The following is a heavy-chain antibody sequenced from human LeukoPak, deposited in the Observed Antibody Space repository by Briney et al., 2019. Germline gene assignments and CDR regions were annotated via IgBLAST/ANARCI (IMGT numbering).Heavy chain of an antibody. V-gene: IGHV3-33*03. D-gene: IGHD1-14*01. CDR2: IWYDGSTK. CDR1: GFSFSDYV. Sequence: PGRSLRLSCAASGFSFSDYVMHWVRQAPGMGLEWVAVIWYDGSTKFYADSVKGRFTISSDNSKNTLYLQMNSLRAEDTAVYYCAKGSPRGVSDSWGQGTLVTVSS. J-gene: IGHJ5*01. CDR3: AKGSPRGVSDS.